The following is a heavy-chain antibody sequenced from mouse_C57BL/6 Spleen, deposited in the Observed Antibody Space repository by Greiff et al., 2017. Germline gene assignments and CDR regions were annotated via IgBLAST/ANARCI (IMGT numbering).Heavy chain of an antibody. CDR2: IDPSDSYT. V-gene: IGHV1-50*01. CDR3: ARRTSQG. CDR1: GYTFTSYW. Sequence: QVQLLQPGAELVKPGASVKLSCKASGYTFTSYWMQWVNQRPGQGLEWIVEIDPSDSYTNYNQQFKGKATLTVDTSSSTAYMQLSSLTSEDSAVYYCARRTSQGWGQGTTLTVSS. J-gene: IGHJ2*01.